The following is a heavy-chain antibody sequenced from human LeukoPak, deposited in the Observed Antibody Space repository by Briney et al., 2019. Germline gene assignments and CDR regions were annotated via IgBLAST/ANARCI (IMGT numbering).Heavy chain of an antibody. CDR2: IIPMFETA. CDR1: GYTFTSYA. CDR3: ARGIRYYDILTGHVKGHDNSYYYYMDV. D-gene: IGHD3-9*01. J-gene: IGHJ6*03. Sequence: ASVKVSCKASGYTFTSYAISWVRQAPGQGLEWMGGIIPMFETANYAQKFQGRVTITADEFTTTVYMELSSLRSEDTAVYYCARGIRYYDILTGHVKGHDNSYYYYMDVWGQGTAVTISS. V-gene: IGHV1-69*13.